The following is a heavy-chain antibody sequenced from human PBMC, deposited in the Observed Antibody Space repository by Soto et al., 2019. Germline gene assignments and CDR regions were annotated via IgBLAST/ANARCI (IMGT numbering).Heavy chain of an antibody. CDR2: INHSGST. CDR3: ARSRAAMPLDAFDI. J-gene: IGHJ3*02. Sequence: SETLSLTCAVYVGSFSGYYWSWIRQPPGKGLEWIAEINHSGSTNCNPSLKSRVTISVDTSKNQFSLQLSSVTAADTAVYYCARSRAAMPLDAFDIWGQGTMVTVSS. D-gene: IGHD2-2*01. CDR1: VGSFSGYY. V-gene: IGHV4-34*01.